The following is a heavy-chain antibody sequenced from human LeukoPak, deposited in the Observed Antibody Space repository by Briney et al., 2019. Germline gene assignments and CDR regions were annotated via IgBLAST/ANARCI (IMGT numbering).Heavy chain of an antibody. D-gene: IGHD4-11*01. CDR3: ARVGGMTTVNNAAFDI. J-gene: IGHJ3*02. CDR2: MYHYGGT. Sequence: SETLSLTCTVSGGSISSYYWNWIRQPPGKGLEWIGYMYHYGGTNYNPSLKSRVTISIDKPKKQFSLKLISVTAADTAIYYCARVGGMTTVNNAAFDIWGQGTMVTVSS. CDR1: GGSISSYY. V-gene: IGHV4-59*01.